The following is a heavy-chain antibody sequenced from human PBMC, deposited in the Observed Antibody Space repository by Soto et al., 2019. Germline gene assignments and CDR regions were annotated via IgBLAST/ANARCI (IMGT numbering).Heavy chain of an antibody. CDR1: GGSISSYY. V-gene: IGHV4-59*01. D-gene: IGHD3-22*01. CDR2: IYYSGST. CDR3: ARLRAGSSGYYYDYNWFDT. Sequence: SETLSLTCTVSGGSISSYYWSWIRQPPRKGLEWIGYIYYSGSTNYNPSLKSRFTISVDTSKNQFSLKLSFVPAADTAVYYCARLRAGSSGYYYDYNWFDTWGQGTLVTVSS. J-gene: IGHJ5*02.